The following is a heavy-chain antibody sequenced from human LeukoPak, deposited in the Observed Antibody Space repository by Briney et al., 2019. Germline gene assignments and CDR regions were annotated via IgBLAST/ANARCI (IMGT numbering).Heavy chain of an antibody. J-gene: IGHJ4*02. CDR2: IYPGDSDT. D-gene: IGHD3-10*01. Sequence: HGESLKSSCNGSGDSFTSYWIGWVRQMPGKGLEWRGIIYPGDSDTRYSPSFQGQVTISADKSISTAYLQWSSLKASHTAMYSCARRGSGSYYYDYWGQGTLVTVSS. CDR1: GDSFTSYW. V-gene: IGHV5-51*01. CDR3: ARRGSGSYYYDY.